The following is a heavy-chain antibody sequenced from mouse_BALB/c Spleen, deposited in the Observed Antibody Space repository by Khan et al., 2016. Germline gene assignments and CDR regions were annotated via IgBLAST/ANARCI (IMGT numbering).Heavy chain of an antibody. Sequence: QIQLVQSGPELKKPGETVRLSCPSSGYTFTTAGMQWVQKMPGKGLKWIGWINTHSGVPKYAEDFKGRFAFSLETSASTAYLQISNLKNEDTATYFCARCGNFFHWYFDVWGAGTTVTVSS. CDR2: INTHSGVP. CDR3: ARCGNFFHWYFDV. J-gene: IGHJ1*01. V-gene: IGHV9-4*02. CDR1: GYTFTTAG. D-gene: IGHD2-1*01.